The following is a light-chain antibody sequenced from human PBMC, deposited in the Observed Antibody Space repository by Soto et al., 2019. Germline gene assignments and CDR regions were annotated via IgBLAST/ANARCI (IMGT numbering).Light chain of an antibody. J-gene: IGKJ2*02. V-gene: IGKV1-5*03. CDR3: QQYNTYPCT. CDR1: QSISSY. CDR2: RAS. Sequence: DIQMTQSPSTLSASVGDRVTITCRASQSISSYLAWYQLKPGKAPKLLIYRASTSENGVPSRFSGSGSGTDFTLTISSLQPDDFATYYCQQYNTYPCTFGQGTKLEIK.